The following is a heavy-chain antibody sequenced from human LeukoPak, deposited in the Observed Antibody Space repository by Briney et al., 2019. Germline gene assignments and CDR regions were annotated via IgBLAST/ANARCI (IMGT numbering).Heavy chain of an antibody. CDR3: AKSGYNRFDY. D-gene: IGHD5-24*01. Sequence: PGGSLRLSCAASGFTFSSSAMSWVRQAPGKELEWVSNISGSGSGGSTYYADSVKGRFTISRDDSKNTLYLQMNSLRAEDTAVYYCAKSGYNRFDYWGQGTLVTASS. V-gene: IGHV3-23*01. CDR1: GFTFSSSA. CDR2: ISGSGSGGST. J-gene: IGHJ4*02.